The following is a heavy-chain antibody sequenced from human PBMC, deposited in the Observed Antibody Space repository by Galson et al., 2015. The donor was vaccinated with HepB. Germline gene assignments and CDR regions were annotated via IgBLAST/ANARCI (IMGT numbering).Heavy chain of an antibody. CDR1: GYSFTSYW. Sequence: QSGAEVKKPGESLRISCKGSGYSFTSYWISWVRQMPGKGLEWMGRIDPSDSYTNYSPSFQGHVTISADKSISTAYLQWSSLKASDTAMYYCARLPRAEIAVADLYFDYWGQGTLVTVSS. V-gene: IGHV5-10-1*01. J-gene: IGHJ4*02. CDR3: ARLPRAEIAVADLYFDY. D-gene: IGHD6-19*01. CDR2: IDPSDSYT.